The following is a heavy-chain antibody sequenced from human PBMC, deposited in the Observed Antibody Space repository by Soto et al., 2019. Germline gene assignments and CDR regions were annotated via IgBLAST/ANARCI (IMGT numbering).Heavy chain of an antibody. CDR1: GGSVSSGSYY. Sequence: PSETLSLTCTVSGGSVSSGSYYWSWIRQPPGKGLEWIGYIYYSGSTNYNPSLKSRVTISVDTSKNQFSLKLSSVTAADTAVYYCARAGPLEMATQWSQGTLVTVSS. D-gene: IGHD3-16*02. CDR3: ARAGPLEMATQ. V-gene: IGHV4-61*01. CDR2: IYYSGST. J-gene: IGHJ4*02.